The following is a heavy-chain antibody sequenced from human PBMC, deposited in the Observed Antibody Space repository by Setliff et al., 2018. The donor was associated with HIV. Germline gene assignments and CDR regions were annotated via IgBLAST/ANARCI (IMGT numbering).Heavy chain of an antibody. V-gene: IGHV3-7*01. Sequence: PGGSLRLSCAASGFTFGSYGMSWVRQAPGKGLEWVANIKQDGSEKYYVDSVKGRLTISRDNAKNSLYLQMTSLRAEDTAVYYCARDPYPYADYGDWYFDLWGRGTLVTVTS. CDR3: ARDPYPYADYGDWYFDL. CDR1: GFTFGSYG. J-gene: IGHJ2*01. CDR2: IKQDGSEK. D-gene: IGHD4-17*01.